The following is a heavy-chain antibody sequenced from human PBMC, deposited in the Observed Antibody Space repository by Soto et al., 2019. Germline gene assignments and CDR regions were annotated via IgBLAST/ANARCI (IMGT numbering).Heavy chain of an antibody. J-gene: IGHJ6*02. CDR1: GGTFSSYA. CDR3: AREWFGELSDYYGMDV. V-gene: IGHV1-18*01. CDR2: ISAYNGNT. D-gene: IGHD3-10*01. Sequence: GASVKVSCKASGGTFSSYAISRVRQAPGQGLEWMGGISAYNGNTNYAQKLQGRVTMTTDTSTSTAYMELRSLRSDDTAVYYCAREWFGELSDYYGMDVWGQGTTLTVSS.